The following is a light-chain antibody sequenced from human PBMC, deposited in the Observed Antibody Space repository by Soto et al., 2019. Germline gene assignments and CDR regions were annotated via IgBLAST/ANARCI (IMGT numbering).Light chain of an antibody. CDR3: LSFDSSLSVV. CDR1: SSNIGAGYD. J-gene: IGLJ2*01. Sequence: QSVLTQPPSVSGAPGQRVTISCTGSSSNIGAGYDVHWYQQLPGRAPKLLIYGITNRPSGVPDRFSGSKSGTSASLAITGLQAEDEADYYCLSFDSSLSVVFGGGTKVTVL. CDR2: GIT. V-gene: IGLV1-40*01.